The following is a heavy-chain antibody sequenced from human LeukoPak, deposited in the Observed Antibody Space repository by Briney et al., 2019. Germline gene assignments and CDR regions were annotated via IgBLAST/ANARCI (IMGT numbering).Heavy chain of an antibody. CDR3: ARGLAAAGTASS. CDR1: GFTFSSYS. CDR2: ISSSSSYI. J-gene: IGHJ5*02. D-gene: IGHD6-13*01. V-gene: IGHV3-21*01. Sequence: GGSLRLSCAASGFTFSSYSMNWVRQAPGKGLEWVSSISSSSSYIYYADSVKGRFTISRDNAKNSLYLQMNSLRAEDTAVYYCARGLAAAGTASSWGQGTLDTVSS.